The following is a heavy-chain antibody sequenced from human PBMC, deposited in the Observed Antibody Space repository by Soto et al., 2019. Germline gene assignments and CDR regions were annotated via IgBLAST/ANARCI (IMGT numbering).Heavy chain of an antibody. Sequence: SETLSLTCTVSGGSISSYYWSWIRQPPGKGLEWIGYIYYSGSTNYNPSLKSRVTISVDTSKNQFSLKLSSVTAADTAVYYCARTDFWSGYKPPRDYYYYMDVWGKGTTVTVSS. D-gene: IGHD3-3*01. CDR1: GGSISSYY. CDR3: ARTDFWSGYKPPRDYYYYMDV. CDR2: IYYSGST. J-gene: IGHJ6*03. V-gene: IGHV4-59*08.